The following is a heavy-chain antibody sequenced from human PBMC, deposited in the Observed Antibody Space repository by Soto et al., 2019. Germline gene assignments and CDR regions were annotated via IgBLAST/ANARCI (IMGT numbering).Heavy chain of an antibody. CDR3: ARDSLEANWPYCYYGMDV. V-gene: IGHV1-69*13. Sequence: ASVKVSCKASGGTFSSYAISWVRQAPGQGLEWMGGIIPIFGTANYAQKFQGRVTITADESTSTAYMELSSLRSEDTAVYYCARDSLEANWPYCYYGMDVWGQGTTVTVSS. J-gene: IGHJ6*02. CDR2: IIPIFGTA. D-gene: IGHD3-3*01. CDR1: GGTFSSYA.